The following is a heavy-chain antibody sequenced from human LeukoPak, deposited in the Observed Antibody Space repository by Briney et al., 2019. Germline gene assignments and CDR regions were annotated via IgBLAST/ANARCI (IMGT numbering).Heavy chain of an antibody. CDR2: IYSGGST. CDR3: AKSSRAVTFEEVISQTKYFFDY. Sequence: PGGSLRLSCAASGFTVSSNYMSWVRQAPGKGLEWVSVIYSGGSTYYADSVKGRFTISRDNSKNTLYLQMNSLRVEDTAVYYCAKSSRAVTFEEVISQTKYFFDYWGQGTLVTVSS. CDR1: GFTVSSNY. D-gene: IGHD3-16*01. V-gene: IGHV3-53*01. J-gene: IGHJ4*02.